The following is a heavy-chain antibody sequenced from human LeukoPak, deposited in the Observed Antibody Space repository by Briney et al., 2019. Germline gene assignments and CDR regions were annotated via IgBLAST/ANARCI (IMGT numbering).Heavy chain of an antibody. D-gene: IGHD1-14*01. CDR3: ARDAGRTSGFDY. J-gene: IGHJ4*02. CDR2: IYYSGST. Sequence: SETLSLTCTVSGGSISSYYWSWIRQPPGKGLEWIGYIYYSGSTNYNPSLKSRVTISVDTSKNQFSLKLSSVTAADTAVYYCARDAGRTSGFDYWGQGTLVTVSS. CDR1: GGSISSYY. V-gene: IGHV4-59*12.